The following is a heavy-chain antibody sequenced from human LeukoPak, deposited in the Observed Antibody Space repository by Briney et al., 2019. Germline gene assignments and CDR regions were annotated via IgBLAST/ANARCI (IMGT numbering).Heavy chain of an antibody. CDR1: GFTFSIYS. D-gene: IGHD5-18*01. J-gene: IGHJ4*02. CDR2: INPDGNKK. CDR3: ARDLAYSRLDY. V-gene: IGHV3-7*01. Sequence: GGSLRFSCAASGFTFSIYSMNWVRQAPGKGLEWVASINPDGNKKYSADSVKGRFTISRDNAENSLYLQMNSLRVEDTAFYYCARDLAYSRLDYWGQGMLVTVSS.